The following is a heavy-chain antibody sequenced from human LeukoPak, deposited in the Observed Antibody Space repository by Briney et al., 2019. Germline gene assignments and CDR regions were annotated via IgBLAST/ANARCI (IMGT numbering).Heavy chain of an antibody. D-gene: IGHD3-10*01. CDR1: GGSFSGYY. V-gene: IGHV4-59*10. CDR3: ARATNYYGSGSSLDY. Sequence: PSETLSLTCAVYGGSFSGYYWSWIRQPPGKGLEWIGRIYTSGSTNYNPSLKSRVTISVDTSKNQFSLKLSSVTAADTAVYYCARATNYYGSGSSLDYWGQGTLVTVSS. J-gene: IGHJ4*02. CDR2: IYTSGST.